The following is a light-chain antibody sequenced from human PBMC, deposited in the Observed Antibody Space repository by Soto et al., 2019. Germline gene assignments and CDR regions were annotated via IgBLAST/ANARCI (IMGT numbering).Light chain of an antibody. CDR2: DAS. V-gene: IGKV3-11*01. Sequence: EIVLIQSPATLSLSPGERATLSCRASQSVGSYLAWYQHKPGQAPRLLISDASNRATGIPARFSGSGSDTDFTLTISSLEPEDSAVYYCQQRSNWPSLTFGGGTKVDIK. CDR3: QQRSNWPSLT. J-gene: IGKJ4*01. CDR1: QSVGSY.